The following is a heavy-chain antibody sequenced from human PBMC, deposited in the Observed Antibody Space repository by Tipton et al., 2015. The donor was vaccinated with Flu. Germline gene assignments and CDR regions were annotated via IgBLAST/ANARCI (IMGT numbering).Heavy chain of an antibody. D-gene: IGHD3-22*01. V-gene: IGHV4-38-2*02. CDR2: IYTSGST. J-gene: IGHJ4*02. Sequence: TLSLTCTVSGYSISSGYYWGWIRQPPGKGLEWIGSIYTSGSTNYNPSLKSRVTMSVDTSKNQFSLKLSSVTAADTAVYYCARVSFDYYDSSGYPYYFDYWGQGTLVTVSS. CDR1: GYSISSGYY. CDR3: ARVSFDYYDSSGYPYYFDY.